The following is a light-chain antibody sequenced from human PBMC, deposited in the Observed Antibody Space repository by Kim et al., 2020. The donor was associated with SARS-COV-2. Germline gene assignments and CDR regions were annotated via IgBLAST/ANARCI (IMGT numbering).Light chain of an antibody. J-gene: IGKJ1*01. CDR2: EAS. CDR3: QQYHTYTA. Sequence: DIQMTQSPSTLSASVGDRVTITCRADQSVRSWLAWYQQRPGKAPKLLIYEASKLESGVPSRFSGRGSGTEFTLTISSLQPDDFATYYCQQYHTYTAFGQGTKVDIK. V-gene: IGKV1-5*03. CDR1: QSVRSW.